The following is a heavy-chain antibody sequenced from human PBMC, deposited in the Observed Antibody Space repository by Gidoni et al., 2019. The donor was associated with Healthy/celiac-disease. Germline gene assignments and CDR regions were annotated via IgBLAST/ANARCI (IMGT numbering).Heavy chain of an antibody. CDR1: GGSFSGYY. Sequence: QVQLQQWGAGLLKPSETLSLTCAVYGGSFSGYYWSWIRQPPGKGLEWIGEINHSGSTNYNPSLKSRVTISVDTSKNKFSLKLSSGTAADTAVYYCARGGSSSRYPPYYYYYGMDVWGQGTTVTVSS. J-gene: IGHJ6*02. CDR2: INHSGST. V-gene: IGHV4-34*01. CDR3: ARGGSSSRYPPYYYYYGMDV. D-gene: IGHD6-6*01.